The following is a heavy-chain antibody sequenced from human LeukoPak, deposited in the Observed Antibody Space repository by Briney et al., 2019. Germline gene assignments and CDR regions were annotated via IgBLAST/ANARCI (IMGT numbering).Heavy chain of an antibody. Sequence: ASVKVSCKASGYTFTGYYMHWVRQAPGQGLEWMGWINPNGGGTNYAQKFQGWVTMTRDTSISTAYMELSRLRSEDTAVYYCARAMVRGVILDYWGQGTLVTVSS. J-gene: IGHJ4*02. D-gene: IGHD3-10*01. V-gene: IGHV1-2*04. CDR3: ARAMVRGVILDY. CDR2: INPNGGGT. CDR1: GYTFTGYY.